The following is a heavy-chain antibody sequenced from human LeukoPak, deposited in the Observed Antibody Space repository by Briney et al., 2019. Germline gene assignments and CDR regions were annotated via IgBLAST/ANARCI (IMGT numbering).Heavy chain of an antibody. CDR3: ARDRGVSYFDY. Sequence: PGRSLRLSCAASQFTFSNHGMHWVRQAPGKGLEWVAVIWYDGSNKYYADSVKGRFTISRDNSQNTLYLQMNSLRAEDTAVCYCARDRGVSYFDYWGQGTQVTVSS. D-gene: IGHD3-10*01. CDR2: IWYDGSNK. CDR1: QFTFSNHG. V-gene: IGHV3-33*01. J-gene: IGHJ4*02.